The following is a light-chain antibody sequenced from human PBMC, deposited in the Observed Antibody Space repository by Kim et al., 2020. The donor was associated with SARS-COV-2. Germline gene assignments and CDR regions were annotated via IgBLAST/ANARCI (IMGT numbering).Light chain of an antibody. V-gene: IGKV3-11*01. CDR1: HTVSGF. J-gene: IGKJ1*01. Sequence: EIVLTQSPATLSLFPGERATLSCRASHTVSGFLAWYQQKPGQAPRLLIYDTSNRAADIPARFSGSGSGTEFTLTISSLQPEDFATYYCQQYKSYSRTFGQGTKVDIK. CDR3: QQYKSYSRT. CDR2: DTS.